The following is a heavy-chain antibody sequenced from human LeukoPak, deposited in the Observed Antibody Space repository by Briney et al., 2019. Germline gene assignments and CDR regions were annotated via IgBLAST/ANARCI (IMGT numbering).Heavy chain of an antibody. V-gene: IGHV4-59*12. CDR2: IYYSGST. J-gene: IGHJ4*02. D-gene: IGHD5-18*01. CDR1: GGSFSGYY. Sequence: SETLSLTCAVYGGSFSGYYWSWIRQPPGKGLEWIGYIYYSGSTNYSPSLKSRVTISVDTSKNQFSLRLSSVTAADTAVYYCARSSVLRYSYGTYYFDYWGQGTLVTVSS. CDR3: ARSSVLRYSYGTYYFDY.